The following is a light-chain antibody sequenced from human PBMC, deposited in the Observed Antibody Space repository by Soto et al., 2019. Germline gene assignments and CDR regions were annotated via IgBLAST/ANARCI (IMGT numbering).Light chain of an antibody. V-gene: IGKV1-39*01. CDR2: DAS. CDR1: HNIERW. Sequence: DIQMTQSPSSLSASVGDRVTITCRASHNIERWMAWYQQKPGKAPSLLIFDASTLHSGVPSRFSGSGSGTEFTLTISSLQPEDFATYFCQQSYSRPRTFGQGTKVDI. CDR3: QQSYSRPRT. J-gene: IGKJ1*01.